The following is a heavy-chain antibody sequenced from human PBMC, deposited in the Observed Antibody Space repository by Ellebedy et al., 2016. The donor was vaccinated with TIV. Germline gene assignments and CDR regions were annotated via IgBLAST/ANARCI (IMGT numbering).Heavy chain of an antibody. D-gene: IGHD3-10*01. V-gene: IGHV1-2*02. CDR2: INPNSGDT. J-gene: IGHJ4*02. Sequence: AASVKVSCKASGYTFTVYYMQWVRQAPGQGPEWMGWINPNSGDTKYAQKFQGRVTMTRDTSIPTAYMELRRLRSDDTAMYYCARSRHYYGSGSYYELTDYWGQGTLVTVSS. CDR3: ARSRHYYGSGSYYELTDY. CDR1: GYTFTVYY.